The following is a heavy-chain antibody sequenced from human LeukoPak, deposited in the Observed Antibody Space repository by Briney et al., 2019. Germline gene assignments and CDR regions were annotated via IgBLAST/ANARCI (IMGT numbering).Heavy chain of an antibody. CDR1: GFTFSSYE. V-gene: IGHV3-48*03. J-gene: IGHJ6*04. CDR2: ISSSGSTI. D-gene: IGHD3-10*02. CDR3: AELGIYMIGGV. Sequence: PGGSLRLSCAASGFTFSSYEMNWVRQAPGKGLEWVSYISSSGSTIYYADSVKGRFTISRDNAKNSLYLQMNSLRAEDTAFYYCAELGIYMIGGVWGKGPTVNLSS.